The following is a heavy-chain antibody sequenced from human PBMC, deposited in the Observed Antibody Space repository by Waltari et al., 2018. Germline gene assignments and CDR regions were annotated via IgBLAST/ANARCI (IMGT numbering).Heavy chain of an antibody. D-gene: IGHD1-1*01. V-gene: IGHV3-13*01. CDR2: IGIASET. J-gene: IGHJ3*02. Sequence: ELQLVDSGRVLLQPGVSLTLSFSAASFTFSSYYLHWFRQDTGKGLEWFSAIGIASETYNPVYVKSRFTISRENAKNALYMQMYSLTAGDTAVYCCARDKRGAFDIWGQGTMVTVSS. CDR1: SFTFSSYY. CDR3: ARDKRGAFDI.